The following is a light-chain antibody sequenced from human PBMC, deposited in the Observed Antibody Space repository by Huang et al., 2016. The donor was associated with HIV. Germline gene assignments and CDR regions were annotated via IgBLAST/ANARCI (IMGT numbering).Light chain of an antibody. Sequence: DIVMTQSPDSLAVSLGERATINCKSSQSAVSSSNNRNYLAWYQQQPGHSPKLILYGSSTRGSGVPDRCSGSGSATDFTLTINSLQAEDMASYFCHQYYDTPGTFGQGTQVEIK. V-gene: IGKV4-1*01. CDR1: QSAVSSSNNRNY. CDR3: HQYYDTPGT. J-gene: IGKJ1*01. CDR2: GSS.